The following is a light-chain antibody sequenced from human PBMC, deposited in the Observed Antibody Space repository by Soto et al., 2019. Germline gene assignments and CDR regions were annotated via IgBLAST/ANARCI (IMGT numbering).Light chain of an antibody. CDR1: SSNIGAGYD. J-gene: IGLJ2*01. CDR3: QSYDSSLFL. V-gene: IGLV1-40*01. CDR2: GNS. Sequence: QPVLTQPPSVSGAPGQRVTISCTGSSSNIGAGYDVHWYQQLPGTAPKLLIYGNSNRPSGVPDRFSGSKSGTSASLAITGLQAEDEADYYCQSYDSSLFLFGGGTKLTVL.